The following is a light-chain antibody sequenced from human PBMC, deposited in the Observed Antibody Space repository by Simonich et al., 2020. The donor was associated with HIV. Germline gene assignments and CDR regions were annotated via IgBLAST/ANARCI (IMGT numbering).Light chain of an antibody. J-gene: IGKJ2*01. Sequence: DIVMTQTPISLSVTPGQPASISCKSSQSLLTSVGKTYLYWYLQKPGQSPHIVIYEVSNRFSGVPDRFSGSGSGTDFTLKISRVEAEDVGVYYCMQSIQLLYTFGQGTKLHIK. CDR3: MQSIQLLYT. V-gene: IGKV2D-29*02. CDR2: EVS. CDR1: QSLLTSVGKTY.